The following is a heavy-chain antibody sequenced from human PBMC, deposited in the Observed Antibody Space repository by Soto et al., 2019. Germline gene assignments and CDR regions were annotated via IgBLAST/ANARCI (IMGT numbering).Heavy chain of an antibody. CDR3: ARTATYYYDSSGFYLGH. D-gene: IGHD3-22*01. CDR1: GGSISNYY. CDR2: IYYSGNT. V-gene: IGHV4-59*08. J-gene: IGHJ4*02. Sequence: PSETLSLTCTVSGGSISNYYWSWIRQPPGKGLEWIGNIYYSGNTNYNPSLKSRFTISIDTSKNQFSLELSSVTAADTAVYYCARTATYYYDSSGFYLGHWGQGTLVTVS.